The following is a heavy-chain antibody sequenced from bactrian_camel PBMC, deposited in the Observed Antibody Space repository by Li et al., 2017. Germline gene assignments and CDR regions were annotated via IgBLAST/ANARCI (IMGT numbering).Heavy chain of an antibody. J-gene: IGHJ4*01. CDR3: AADVCPSRAGLGLRDASWYRY. CDR1: GSTTGSHC. CDR2: IYVYSGIP. V-gene: IGHV3-2*01. Sequence: HVQLVESGGGSVQPGGSLKLSCAVSGSTTGSHCIGWFRQAPGQEREALASIYVYSGIPWYSDSVKGRFTVSRDNAKNTVDLQMTNLKPEDSATYYCAADVCPSRAGLGLRDASWYRYWGQGTQVTVS. D-gene: IGHD6*01.